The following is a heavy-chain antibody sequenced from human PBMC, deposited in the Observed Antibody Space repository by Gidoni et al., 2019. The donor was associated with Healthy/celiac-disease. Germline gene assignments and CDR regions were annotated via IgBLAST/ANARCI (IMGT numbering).Heavy chain of an antibody. CDR2: ISGSGGST. J-gene: IGHJ4*02. CDR1: GFAFSSYA. V-gene: IGHV3-23*01. Sequence: EVQLLESGGGLVQPGGSRRLSCAAHGFAFSSYAMSWVRQAPGKGLEWVSAISGSGGSTYYADSVKGRFTISRDNSKITLYLQMNSLRAEDTAVYYCAKTGGRSGYFDYWGQGTLVTVSS. CDR3: AKTGGRSGYFDY. D-gene: IGHD1-26*01.